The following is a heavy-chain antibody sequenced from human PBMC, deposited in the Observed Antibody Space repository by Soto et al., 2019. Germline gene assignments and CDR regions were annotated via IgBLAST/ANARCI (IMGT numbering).Heavy chain of an antibody. V-gene: IGHV3-11*06. CDR1: GFTFSDYY. CDR2: ISSSATCA. Sequence: GGSLRLSCAASGFTFSDYYMSWIRQAPGKGLEWLSYISSSATCAIYADSVKGRFTLSRDNAKNSLYLQMNSLRAEDTAVYYCARNDSSGYLDSWGQGTLVTVPQ. D-gene: IGHD3-22*01. J-gene: IGHJ4*02. CDR3: ARNDSSGYLDS.